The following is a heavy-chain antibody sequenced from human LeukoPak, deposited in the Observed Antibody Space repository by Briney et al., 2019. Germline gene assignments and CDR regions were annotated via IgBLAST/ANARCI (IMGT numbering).Heavy chain of an antibody. V-gene: IGHV3-23*01. D-gene: IGHD2-15*01. J-gene: IGHJ6*02. CDR3: AKISCSGGSCYSGAYGMDV. Sequence: GGSLRLSCAASGFPFSSYAMSWVRQAPGKGLEWVSAISGSGGSTYYADSVKGRFTISRDNSKNTLYLQMNSLRAEDTAVYYCAKISCSGGSCYSGAYGMDVWGQGTTVTVSS. CDR2: ISGSGGST. CDR1: GFPFSSYA.